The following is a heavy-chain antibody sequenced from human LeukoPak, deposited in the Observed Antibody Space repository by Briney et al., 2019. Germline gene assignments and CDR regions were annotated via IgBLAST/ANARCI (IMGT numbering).Heavy chain of an antibody. CDR1: SYTFTSFD. Sequence: ASVKVSCKASSYTFTSFDIDWVRQAPGKGLDWMGWMNPNSGNTGYAQSFQGRVIMTGDTSTTTAFLELKNLTSEDTAVYFCARDGKFCSSVNCYARASHWFDPWGQGTLVTV. V-gene: IGHV1-8*01. CDR3: ARDGKFCSSVNCYARASHWFDP. D-gene: IGHD3-16*01. CDR2: MNPNSGNT. J-gene: IGHJ5*02.